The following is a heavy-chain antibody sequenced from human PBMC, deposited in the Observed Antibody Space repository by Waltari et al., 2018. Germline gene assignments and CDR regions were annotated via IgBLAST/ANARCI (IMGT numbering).Heavy chain of an antibody. V-gene: IGHV3-74*01. Sequence: EVQLVESGGVLVQPGGSLRLSCAASGFTFSSYWMHRVRQAPGKGLVWVARINSDGRSTDYADSVKGRFTISRDNTKNTLYLQMNTLRAEDTAVYYCARVVGATLFDYWGQGTLVTASS. CDR3: ARVVGATLFDY. CDR2: INSDGRST. J-gene: IGHJ4*02. CDR1: GFTFSSYW. D-gene: IGHD1-26*01.